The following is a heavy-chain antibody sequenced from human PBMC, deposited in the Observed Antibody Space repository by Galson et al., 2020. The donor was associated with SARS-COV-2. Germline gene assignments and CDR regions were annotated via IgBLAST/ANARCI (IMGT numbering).Heavy chain of an antibody. CDR1: EFTFGTST. Sequence: KIGESLKISCAGSEFTFGTSTMNWVRQAPGKGLEWVSSISPRSDYIYDADSVKGRFTISRDNARNTLFLQMNSLRDEDTAVYYCAASKPGGSRYCSSKSCPMDVWGQGTTVTVSS. V-gene: IGHV3-21*01. CDR2: ISPRSDYI. J-gene: IGHJ6*02. D-gene: IGHD2-2*01. CDR3: AASKPGGSRYCSSKSCPMDV.